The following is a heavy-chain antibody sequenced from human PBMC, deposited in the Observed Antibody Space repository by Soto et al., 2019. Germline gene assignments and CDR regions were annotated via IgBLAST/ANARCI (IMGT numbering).Heavy chain of an antibody. D-gene: IGHD4-4*01. CDR1: EATFSSNP. Sequence: FHLLQFGPEVKKLGSSWKFSSKASEATFSSNPISWLRRPPGQGLEWRGGIIPIFGTANYAQKFQGRVTITADESTSTAYMELSSLRSEDTAVYYCARELGPDYSNWFDPWGQGTLVTVSS. CDR2: IIPIFGTA. J-gene: IGHJ5*02. V-gene: IGHV1-69*12. CDR3: ARELGPDYSNWFDP.